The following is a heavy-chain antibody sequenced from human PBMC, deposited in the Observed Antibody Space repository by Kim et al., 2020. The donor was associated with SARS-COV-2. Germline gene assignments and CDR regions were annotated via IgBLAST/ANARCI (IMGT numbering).Heavy chain of an antibody. J-gene: IGHJ6*02. V-gene: IGHV3-30*18. Sequence: GGSLRLSCAASGFTFSSYGMHWVRQAPGKGLEWVAVISHDGSNKYYADSVKGRFTISRDNSKNTLYLQMNSLRAEDTAVYYCAKDLGRAYYGSGSYGYYYYYGMDVWGQGTTVTVSS. CDR3: AKDLGRAYYGSGSYGYYYYYGMDV. D-gene: IGHD3-10*01. CDR1: GFTFSSYG. CDR2: ISHDGSNK.